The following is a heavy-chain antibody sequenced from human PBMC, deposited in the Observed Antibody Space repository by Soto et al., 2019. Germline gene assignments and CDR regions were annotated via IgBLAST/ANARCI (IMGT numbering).Heavy chain of an antibody. CDR2: INQDGSAK. CDR1: GFTFIGYW. J-gene: IGHJ4*02. CDR3: ARDPAAAPYYDY. D-gene: IGHD6-13*01. V-gene: IGHV3-7*04. Sequence: PGGSLRLSCSASGFTFIGYWLNWVRQAPGKGLEWVANINQDGSAKNYLDSVRGRFTISRDNAKNSLYLQMNSLRAEDTAVYYCARDPAAAPYYDYWGQGTLVTVS.